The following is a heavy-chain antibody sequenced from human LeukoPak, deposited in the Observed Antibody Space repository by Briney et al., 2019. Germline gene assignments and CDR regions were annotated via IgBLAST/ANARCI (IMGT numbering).Heavy chain of an antibody. CDR3: AKDILYRRYCSGGSCFDAFDI. CDR2: VQHIGGET. D-gene: IGHD2-15*01. V-gene: IGHV3-7*03. CDR1: RFTFSNSW. Sequence: GGSLRLSCAGSRFTFSNSWMGWVRQAPGKGLEWVANVQHIGGETYYVDSVKGRFTISRDNAKNSLYLQMNSLRAEDTALYYCAKDILYRRYCSGGSCFDAFDIWGQGTMVTVSS. J-gene: IGHJ3*02.